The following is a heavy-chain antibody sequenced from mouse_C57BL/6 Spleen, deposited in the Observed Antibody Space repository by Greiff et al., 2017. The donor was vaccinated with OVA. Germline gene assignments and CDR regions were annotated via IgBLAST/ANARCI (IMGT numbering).Heavy chain of an antibody. Sequence: QVQLQQSGPELVKPGASVKLSCKASGYTFTSYDINWVKQRPGQGLEWIGWMYPRDGSTKYNEKCKGKATLTVDTSSSTAYMELHSLTSEDSAVYFCARSGTNWDQFAYWGQGTLVTVSA. D-gene: IGHD4-1*01. CDR3: ARSGTNWDQFAY. CDR1: GYTFTSYD. J-gene: IGHJ3*01. CDR2: MYPRDGST. V-gene: IGHV1-85*01.